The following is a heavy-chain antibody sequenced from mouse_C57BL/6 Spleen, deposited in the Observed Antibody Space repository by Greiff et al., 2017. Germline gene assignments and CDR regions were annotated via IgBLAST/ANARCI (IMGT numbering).Heavy chain of an antibody. CDR1: GFSLTSYG. J-gene: IGHJ1*03. D-gene: IGHD1-1*01. V-gene: IGHV2-6-1*01. CDR2: IWSDGST. Sequence: VKLQESGPGLVAPSQSLSITCTVSGFSLTSYGVHWVRQPPGKGLEWLVVIWSDGSTTYNSALKSRLSISKDNSKSQVFLQMNSLQTDDTAMYYCARHGGSSHWYFDVWGTGTTVTVSS. CDR3: ARHGGSSHWYFDV.